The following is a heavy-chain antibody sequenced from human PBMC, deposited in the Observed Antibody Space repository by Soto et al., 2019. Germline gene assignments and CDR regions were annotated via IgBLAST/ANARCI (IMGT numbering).Heavy chain of an antibody. CDR1: GFTFSSYA. V-gene: IGHV3-23*01. D-gene: IGHD2-2*01. J-gene: IGHJ4*02. Sequence: GGSLRLSCAASGFTFSSYAMSWVRQAPGKGLEWVSAISGSGGSTYYADSVKGRFTIPRDNSKNTLYLQMNSLRAEDTAVYYCAKDLGYCSSTSCGYFDYWGQGTLVTVSS. CDR2: ISGSGGST. CDR3: AKDLGYCSSTSCGYFDY.